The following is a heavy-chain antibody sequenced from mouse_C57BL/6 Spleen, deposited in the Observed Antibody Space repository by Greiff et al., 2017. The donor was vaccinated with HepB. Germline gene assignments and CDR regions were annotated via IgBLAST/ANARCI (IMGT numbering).Heavy chain of an antibody. D-gene: IGHD1-1*01. CDR2: IWSGGST. J-gene: IGHJ1*03. Sequence: QVQLKESGPGLVQPSQSLSITCTVSGFSLTSYGVHWVRQSPGKGLEWLGVIWSGGSTDYNAAFISRLSISKDNSKSQVFFKMNSLQADDTAIYYCARNEDYYGSSRYWYFDVWGTGTTVTVSS. V-gene: IGHV2-2*01. CDR1: GFSLTSYG. CDR3: ARNEDYYGSSRYWYFDV.